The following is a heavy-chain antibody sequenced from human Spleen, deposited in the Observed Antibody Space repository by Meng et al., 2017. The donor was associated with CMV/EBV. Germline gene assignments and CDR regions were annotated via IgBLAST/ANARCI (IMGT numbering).Heavy chain of an antibody. D-gene: IGHD3-10*02. CDR3: ARDWGDVRGGFDF. CDR1: GDSVSSNSAA. Sequence: QDHPHQSGPCLSTPPQPPSLTCAISGDSVSSNSAAWNWIRQSPSRGLEWLGRTYYRSKYYNDYALSVKSRITINPDTSKNQFSLQLNSVTPEDTAIYYCARDWGDVRGGFDFWGQGTLVTVSS. V-gene: IGHV6-1*01. CDR2: TYYRSKYYN. J-gene: IGHJ4*02.